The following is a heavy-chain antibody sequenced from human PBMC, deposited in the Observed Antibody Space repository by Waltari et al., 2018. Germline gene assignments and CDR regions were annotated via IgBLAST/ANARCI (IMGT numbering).Heavy chain of an antibody. CDR2: IIPIFGTA. D-gene: IGHD6-19*01. V-gene: IGHV1-69*15. J-gene: IGHJ4*02. CDR3: ARQRIVAVAGTGGDY. Sequence: RQAPGQGLEWMGRIIPIFGTANYAQKFQGRVTITADESTSTAYMELSSLRSEDTAVYYCARQRIVAVAGTGGDYWGQGTLVTVSS.